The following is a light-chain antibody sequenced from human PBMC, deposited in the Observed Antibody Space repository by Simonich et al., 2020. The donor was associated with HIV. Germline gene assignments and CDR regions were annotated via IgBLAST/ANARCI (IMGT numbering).Light chain of an antibody. CDR2: LAS. CDR3: QQYYSTPYT. J-gene: IGKJ2*01. V-gene: IGKV4-1*01. CDR1: QSVLYSSNHKNY. Sequence: DIVMTQSPDSLAVSLGERATINCKSSQSVLYSSNHKNYLAWYQQKPGQPPKLLIYLASTRESGVPDRFSGSGSGTDFTLTISSLQAEDVAVYYCQQYYSTPYTFGQGTKLEIK.